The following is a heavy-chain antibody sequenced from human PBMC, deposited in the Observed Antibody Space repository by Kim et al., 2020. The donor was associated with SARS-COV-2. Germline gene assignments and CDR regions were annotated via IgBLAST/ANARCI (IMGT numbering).Heavy chain of an antibody. CDR3: ARRACSGSACYQDY. D-gene: IGHD2-15*01. J-gene: IGHJ4*02. V-gene: IGHV4-59*08. Sequence: CSPSRESRVTISRDTSNNQFSLRLTSVTAADTAVYYCARRACSGSACYQDYWGQGTLVTVSS.